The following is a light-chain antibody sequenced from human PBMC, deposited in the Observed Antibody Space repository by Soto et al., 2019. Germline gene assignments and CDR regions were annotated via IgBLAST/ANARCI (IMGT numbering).Light chain of an antibody. CDR1: QSVSNN. J-gene: IGKJ1*01. CDR2: GAS. CDR3: QQYNNWWT. Sequence: EIVMTQSPATLSVSPGERATLSCRASQSVSNNLAWYQKKPGQAPRLLIYGASTRATGIPARFSGGVSGTEFTLTISSLQSEDFAVYYCQQYNNWWTFGQGTRVEI. V-gene: IGKV3-15*01.